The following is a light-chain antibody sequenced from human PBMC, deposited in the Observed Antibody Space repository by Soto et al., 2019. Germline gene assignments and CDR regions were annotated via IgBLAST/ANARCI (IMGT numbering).Light chain of an antibody. Sequence: QSALTQPASVSGSPGQSIAISCTGTSSDVGSYNSVSWDQQYPGESPKLMIHDVNNRPSGISDRFSGSKSGTTASLTISRLQAEDEAAYYCSPFTSSTSSVFGTGPKVTV. V-gene: IGLV2-14*03. CDR1: SSDVGSYNS. CDR2: DVN. J-gene: IGLJ1*01. CDR3: SPFTSSTSSV.